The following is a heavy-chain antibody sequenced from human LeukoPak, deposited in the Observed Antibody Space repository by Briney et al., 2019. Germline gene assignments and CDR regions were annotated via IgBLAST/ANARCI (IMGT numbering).Heavy chain of an antibody. Sequence: GGSLRLSCAASGFTFSSYAMSWVRQAPGKGLEWVSAISGSGGSTYYADSVKGRFTISRDNSKNTLYLQINSLRAEDTAVYYCAKTYYDSSGYSLYYFDYWGQGTLVTVSS. D-gene: IGHD3-22*01. J-gene: IGHJ4*02. CDR1: GFTFSSYA. CDR3: AKTYYDSSGYSLYYFDY. CDR2: ISGSGGST. V-gene: IGHV3-23*01.